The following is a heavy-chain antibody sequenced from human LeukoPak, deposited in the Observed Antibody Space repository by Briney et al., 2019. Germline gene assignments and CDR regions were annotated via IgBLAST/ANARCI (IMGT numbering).Heavy chain of an antibody. CDR2: IDTSSSTM. CDR3: AREDDSWGPNNLDL. CDR1: AFTFCVHS. V-gene: IGHV3-48*02. J-gene: IGHJ3*01. D-gene: IGHD7-27*01. Sequence: GGSLRLSCAASAFTFCVHSMNWVRQAPGRGLEGISYIDTSSSTMYYADSVMGRFTISRDNAKESLYLQMNSLRDEDTAVYYCAREDDSWGPNNLDLWGQGTMVTVSS.